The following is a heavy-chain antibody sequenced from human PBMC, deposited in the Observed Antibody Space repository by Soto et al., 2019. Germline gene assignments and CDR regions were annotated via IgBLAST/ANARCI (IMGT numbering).Heavy chain of an antibody. CDR1: GGSISSSSYY. CDR3: ARLRDSGYDLFYDY. V-gene: IGHV4-39*01. CDR2: IYYSGST. J-gene: IGHJ4*02. D-gene: IGHD5-12*01. Sequence: SETLSLTCTVSGGSISSSSYYWGWIRQPPGKGLEWIGSIYYSGSTYYNPSLKSRVTISVDTSKNQFSLKLSSVTAADTAVYYCARLRDSGYDLFYDYWGQGTLVTVSS.